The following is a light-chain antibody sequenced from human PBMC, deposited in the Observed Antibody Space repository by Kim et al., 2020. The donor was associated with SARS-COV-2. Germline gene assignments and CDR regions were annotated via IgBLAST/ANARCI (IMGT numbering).Light chain of an antibody. Sequence: QSALTQPASVSGSPGQSITISCTGTSSDVGGYNYVSWYQQHPGKAPKLMIYDVSKRPSGVSNRFSGSKSGNTASLTISGLQAEDEADYYCSSYRSSSTLYVFGTGTKV. V-gene: IGLV2-14*01. CDR3: SSYRSSSTLYV. CDR1: SSDVGGYNY. J-gene: IGLJ1*01. CDR2: DVS.